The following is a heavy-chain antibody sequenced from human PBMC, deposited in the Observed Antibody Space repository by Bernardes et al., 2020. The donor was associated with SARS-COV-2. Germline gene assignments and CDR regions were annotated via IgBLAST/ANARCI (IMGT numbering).Heavy chain of an antibody. D-gene: IGHD1-26*01. J-gene: IGHJ4*02. V-gene: IGHV4-59*01. Sequence: SETLSLTCAVSGGSISSYYWSWIRQPPGKGLEWIGYSYYSGSTNYNPSLKSRVTISVDTSKNQFSLKLSSVTAADTAVYYCARDTGRSVRKFDYWGQGTLDNVIS. CDR1: GGSISSYY. CDR2: SYYSGST. CDR3: ARDTGRSVRKFDY.